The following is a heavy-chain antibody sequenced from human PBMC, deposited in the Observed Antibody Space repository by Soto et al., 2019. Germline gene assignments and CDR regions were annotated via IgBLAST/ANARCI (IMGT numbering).Heavy chain of an antibody. V-gene: IGHV3-30-3*01. CDR3: ARAGYSGGSWSYFAY. Sequence: GGSLRVSWAASGVTFSSYAMHWVRQAPGKGLEWVAVISYDGSNKYYADSVKGRFTISRDNSKNPLYLQMNSLRAEDTAVYYCARAGYSGGSWSYFAYWGQGTLVPVSS. CDR2: ISYDGSNK. D-gene: IGHD2-15*01. J-gene: IGHJ4*02. CDR1: GVTFSSYA.